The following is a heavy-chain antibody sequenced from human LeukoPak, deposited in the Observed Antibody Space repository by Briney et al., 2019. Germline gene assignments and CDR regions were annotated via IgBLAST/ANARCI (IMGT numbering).Heavy chain of an antibody. J-gene: IGHJ4*02. V-gene: IGHV3-30*18. D-gene: IGHD2-21*02. CDR1: GFTFSIYG. Sequence: GGSLRLSCAASGFTFSIYGMHWVRQAPGKGLEWVAAIIYDGSNKYYADSVKGRFTISRDNSKNTLYLQMNSLRAEDTAVYYCAKVCGGDCYYGNFDYWGQGTLVTVSS. CDR2: IIYDGSNK. CDR3: AKVCGGDCYYGNFDY.